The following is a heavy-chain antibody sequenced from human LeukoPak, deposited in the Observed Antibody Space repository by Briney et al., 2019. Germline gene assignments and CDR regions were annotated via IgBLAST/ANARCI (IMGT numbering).Heavy chain of an antibody. CDR1: GFTFSSYA. CDR2: ISYDGSNK. J-gene: IGHJ4*02. CDR3: ARDLMVRGVINIFDY. V-gene: IGHV3-30*04. D-gene: IGHD3-10*01. Sequence: PGGSLRLSCAASGFTFSSYAMHWVRQAPGKGLEWVAVISYDGSNKYYADSVKGRFTISRDNSKNTLYLQMNSLRAEDTAVYYCARDLMVRGVINIFDYWGQGTLVTVSS.